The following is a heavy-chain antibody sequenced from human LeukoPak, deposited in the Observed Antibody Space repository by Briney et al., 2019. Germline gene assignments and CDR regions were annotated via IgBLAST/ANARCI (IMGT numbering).Heavy chain of an antibody. D-gene: IGHD3-22*01. CDR1: GGSFSGYY. V-gene: IGHV4-34*01. J-gene: IGHJ3*02. CDR3: ARPRDYYDSSGYYYGPFDI. CDR2: INHSGST. Sequence: SETLSLTCAVYGGSFSGYYWSWIRQPPGKGLEWLGEINHSGSTNYNPSLKSRGTISLDTSKNQFSLKLSSVTAADTAVYYCARPRDYYDSSGYYYGPFDIWGQGTMVTVSS.